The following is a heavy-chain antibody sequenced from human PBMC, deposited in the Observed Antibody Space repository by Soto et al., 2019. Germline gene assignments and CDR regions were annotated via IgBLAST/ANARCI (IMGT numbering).Heavy chain of an antibody. V-gene: IGHV5-10-1*01. D-gene: IGHD6-13*01. J-gene: IGHJ6*02. CDR3: ARQRGSGSSWYVGYYGMDV. Sequence: GESLKISCKGSGYSFASYWISWVRQMPGKGLEWMGRIDPSDSYTNYSPSFQGHVTISADKSISTAYLQWSSLKASDTAMYYCARQRGSGSSWYVGYYGMDVWGQGTTVTVSS. CDR2: IDPSDSYT. CDR1: GYSFASYW.